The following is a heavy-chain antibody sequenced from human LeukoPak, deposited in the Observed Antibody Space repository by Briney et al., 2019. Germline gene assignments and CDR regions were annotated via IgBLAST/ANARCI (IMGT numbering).Heavy chain of an antibody. CDR1: VFTFIDYY. V-gene: IGHV3-11*01. J-gene: IGHJ5*02. Sequence: GGSLRLSCASPVFTFIDYYMSWIRRAPGKGLWGVSYTSSSGSTIYYADSVQGRFTISRDNAKNSLYLQMNSLRAEDTAVYYCAREERYYGDYNWFDPWGQGTLVTVSS. D-gene: IGHD4-17*01. CDR2: TSSSGSTI. CDR3: AREERYYGDYNWFDP.